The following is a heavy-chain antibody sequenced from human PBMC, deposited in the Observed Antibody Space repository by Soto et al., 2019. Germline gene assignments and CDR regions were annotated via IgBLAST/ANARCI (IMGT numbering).Heavy chain of an antibody. CDR3: ARWTRTFGMDV. CDR2: MYDSGST. CDR1: GGSISSYY. J-gene: IGHJ6*02. Sequence: QVQLQESGPGLVKPSGTLSLTCPVSGGSISSYYWSWIRQPPGKGLEWIGYMYDSGSTNYNPSLKSRVTISRDTSKNQFSLRLSSVTAADTAVYYCARWTRTFGMDVWGQGTTVTVSS. V-gene: IGHV4-59*01.